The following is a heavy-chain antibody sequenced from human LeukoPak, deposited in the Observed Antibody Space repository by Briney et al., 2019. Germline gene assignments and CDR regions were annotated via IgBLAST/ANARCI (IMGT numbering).Heavy chain of an antibody. CDR2: INPNSGGT. Sequence: ASVKVSCKASGYTFTGYYMHWVRQAPGQGLEWMGWINPNSGGTNYAQKFQGRVTMTRDTSISTAYTELSRLRSDDTAVYYCARDPGSSWYGGLYYFDYWGQGTLVTVSS. CDR3: ARDPGSSWYGGLYYFDY. CDR1: GYTFTGYY. D-gene: IGHD6-13*01. V-gene: IGHV1-2*02. J-gene: IGHJ4*02.